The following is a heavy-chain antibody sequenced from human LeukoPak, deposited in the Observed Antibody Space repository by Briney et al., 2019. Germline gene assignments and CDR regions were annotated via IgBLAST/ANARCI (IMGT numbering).Heavy chain of an antibody. CDR3: AKGSYYDSSGSFYFDY. CDR2: ISNNGGYT. J-gene: IGHJ4*02. Sequence: GGSLRLSCAASGFTFSSSAMSWVRQAPGKGLEWVSAISNNGGYTYYADSVQGRFTISRDNSKNTLYVQVNSLGTEDTAAYYCAKGSYYDSSGSFYFDYWGQGTLVTVSS. CDR1: GFTFSSSA. D-gene: IGHD3-22*01. V-gene: IGHV3-23*01.